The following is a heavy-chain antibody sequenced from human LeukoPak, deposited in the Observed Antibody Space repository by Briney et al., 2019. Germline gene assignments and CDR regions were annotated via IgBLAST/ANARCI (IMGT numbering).Heavy chain of an antibody. CDR2: IDANGGGT. Sequence: GGSLRRSCAASGFTLSGYWMHWVRQVPGNGLVWVSRIDANGGGTTYADSVKGRFAISRDNAKNTLYLQMSSLRIEDTAVYYCTRVQAGRSGLMDVWGRGTTVTVSS. CDR3: TRVQAGRSGLMDV. V-gene: IGHV3-74*01. CDR1: GFTLSGYW. J-gene: IGHJ6*02. D-gene: IGHD2-8*02.